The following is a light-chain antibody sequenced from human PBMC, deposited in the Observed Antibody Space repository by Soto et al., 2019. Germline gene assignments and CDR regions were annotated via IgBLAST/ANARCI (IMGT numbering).Light chain of an antibody. V-gene: IGKV3-15*01. CDR1: QSISTK. J-gene: IGKJ4*01. CDR2: GAS. Sequence: EIVMTQSPATLSVSPGGRATLSCRASQSISTKLAWYQQKPGQAPRLLIYGASTRAPGIPVRFSGSGSGTDFTLTITSLQSEDFAVYYCQEYNDWRPITFGGGTKVEIK. CDR3: QEYNDWRPIT.